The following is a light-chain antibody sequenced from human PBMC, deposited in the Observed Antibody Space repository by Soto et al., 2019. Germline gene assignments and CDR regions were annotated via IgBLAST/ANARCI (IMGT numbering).Light chain of an antibody. CDR3: SSYTSISTVV. J-gene: IGLJ2*01. CDR1: SSDVGAYNY. Sequence: QSVLTQPASVSGSPGQSITISCTGTSSDVGAYNYVSWYQHHPGKAPKLIIYEVNNRPSGVSNRFSGSKSGNTASLTISGLQAEDEADYYCSSYTSISTVVFGGGTKVTVL. CDR2: EVN. V-gene: IGLV2-14*01.